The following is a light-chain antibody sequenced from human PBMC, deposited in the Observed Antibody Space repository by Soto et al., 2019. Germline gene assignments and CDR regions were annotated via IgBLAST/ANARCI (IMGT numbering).Light chain of an antibody. V-gene: IGLV2-11*01. CDR1: SSDVGGYDS. CDR3: CSYAGTYTYV. J-gene: IGLJ1*01. Sequence: QSALTQPRSVSGSPGQSVTISCTGTSSDVGGYDSVSWYQQHPGKAPKVMIFDVTKRPSGVPDRSSGSKSANTASLTISGLQAEDEADYYCCSYAGTYTYVFGTGTKVTVL. CDR2: DVT.